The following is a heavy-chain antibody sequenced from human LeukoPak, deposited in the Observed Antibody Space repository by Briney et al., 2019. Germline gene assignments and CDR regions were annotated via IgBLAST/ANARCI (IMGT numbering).Heavy chain of an antibody. CDR2: IYTSGST. J-gene: IGHJ2*01. D-gene: IGHD5-12*01. Sequence: SETLSLTCTVSGGSISSYYWSWIRQPAGKGLEWIGRIYTSGSTNYNPSLKGRVTMSVDTSKNQFSLKLSSVTAADTAVYYCARSLYSGYANWYFDLWGRGTLVTVSS. CDR3: ARSLYSGYANWYFDL. V-gene: IGHV4-4*07. CDR1: GGSISSYY.